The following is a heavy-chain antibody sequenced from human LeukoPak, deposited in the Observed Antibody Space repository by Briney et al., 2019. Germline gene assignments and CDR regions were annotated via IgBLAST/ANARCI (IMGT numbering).Heavy chain of an antibody. CDR1: GGSITNNSY. CDR3: AREDSTGWFDP. D-gene: IGHD1-14*01. J-gene: IGHJ5*02. Sequence: ASETLSLTCTVSGGSITNNSYWAWIRQPPGKGLEWIGRIYYSGSTYHNPSLKSRVTISLGTSNNQFSLKLSSVTAADTAVYYCAREDSTGWFDPWGQGTLVTISS. CDR2: IYYSGST. V-gene: IGHV4-39*07.